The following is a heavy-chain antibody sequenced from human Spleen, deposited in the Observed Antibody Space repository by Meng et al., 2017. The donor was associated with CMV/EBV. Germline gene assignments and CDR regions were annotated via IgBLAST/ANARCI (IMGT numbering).Heavy chain of an antibody. CDR3: ARDQEYVTYSYYYGMEV. CDR2: IKQDGSEK. J-gene: IGHJ6*02. V-gene: IGHV3-7*01. D-gene: IGHD6-6*01. Sequence: GGSLRLSCAASGFTFSSYWMSWVRQAPGKGLEWVANIKQDGSEKYYVDSVKGRFTISRDNSRNTLYLQMNSLRGEDTAVYYCARDQEYVTYSYYYGMEVWGQGTTVTVSS. CDR1: GFTFSSYW.